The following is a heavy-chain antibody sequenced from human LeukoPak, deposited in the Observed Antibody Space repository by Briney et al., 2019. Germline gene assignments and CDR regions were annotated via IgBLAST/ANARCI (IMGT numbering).Heavy chain of an antibody. CDR2: IYYSGST. V-gene: IGHV4-59*01. CDR3: ARGPVVNIFYYYYMDV. CDR1: GGSISSYY. D-gene: IGHD2/OR15-2a*01. Sequence: VKPSETLSLTCTVSGGSISSYYWSWIRQPPGKGLEWIGYIYYSGSTNYNPSLKSRVTISVDTSKNQFSLKLSSVTAADTAVYYCARGPVVNIFYYYYMDVWGKGTTVTVSS. J-gene: IGHJ6*03.